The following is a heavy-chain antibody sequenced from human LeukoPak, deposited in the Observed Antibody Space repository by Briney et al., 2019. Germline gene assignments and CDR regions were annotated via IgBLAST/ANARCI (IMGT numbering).Heavy chain of an antibody. CDR1: GYTFTSYG. D-gene: IGHD3-10*01. V-gene: IGHV1-18*01. J-gene: IGHJ4*02. CDR3: CSLDYYGSGSYYPLPRN. CDR2: ISAYNGNT. Sequence: ASVKVSCKASGYTFTSYGISWVRQAPGQGLEWMGWISAYNGNTNHAQKLQGRVTMTTDTSTSTAYMELRSLRSDDTAVYYCCSLDYYGSGSYYPLPRNWGQGTLVTVSS.